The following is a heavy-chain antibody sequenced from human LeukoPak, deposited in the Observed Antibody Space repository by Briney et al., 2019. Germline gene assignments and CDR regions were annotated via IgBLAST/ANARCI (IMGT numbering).Heavy chain of an antibody. Sequence: SVKVSCKASGGTFSSYAISWVRQAPGQGLEWMGRIIPILGIANYAQKFQGRVTITADKSTSTAYMELSSLRSEDTAVYYCAGASNYGDYDDRFDYWGQGTLVTVSS. V-gene: IGHV1-69*04. J-gene: IGHJ4*02. CDR1: GGTFSSYA. D-gene: IGHD4-17*01. CDR2: IIPILGIA. CDR3: AGASNYGDYDDRFDY.